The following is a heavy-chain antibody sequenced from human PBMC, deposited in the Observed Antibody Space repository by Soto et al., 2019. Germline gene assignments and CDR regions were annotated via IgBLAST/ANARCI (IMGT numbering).Heavy chain of an antibody. CDR3: AKTRGAMIYAISVYGMDV. CDR2: ISGSVDST. Sequence: GGSLRLSCAASGFSFSSFAMNWVHQAPGKGLEWVSIISGSVDSTFYADSVKGRFTISRDNSKSTLYLQINSLRAEDTAVYYCAKTRGAMIYAISVYGMDVWGQGTTVTVSS. CDR1: GFSFSSFA. J-gene: IGHJ6*02. V-gene: IGHV3-23*01. D-gene: IGHD2-8*01.